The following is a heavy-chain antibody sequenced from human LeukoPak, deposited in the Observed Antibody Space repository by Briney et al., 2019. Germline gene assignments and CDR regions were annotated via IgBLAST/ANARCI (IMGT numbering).Heavy chain of an antibody. Sequence: GGSLRLSCAASGFTFSSYAMHWVRQAPGKGLEWAAVISYDGSNKYYADSVKGRFTISRDNSKNTLYLQMNSLRAEDTAVYYCARMAAAGEDNWFDPWGQGTLVTVSS. CDR3: ARMAAAGEDNWFDP. V-gene: IGHV3-30-3*01. CDR1: GFTFSSYA. D-gene: IGHD6-13*01. CDR2: ISYDGSNK. J-gene: IGHJ5*02.